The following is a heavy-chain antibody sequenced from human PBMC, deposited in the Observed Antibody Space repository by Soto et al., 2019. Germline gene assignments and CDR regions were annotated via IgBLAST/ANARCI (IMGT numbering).Heavy chain of an antibody. J-gene: IGHJ6*03. CDR1: GGSFSTYS. Sequence: QVELQQWGAGLLKPSETLSLTCAVSGGSFSTYSWNWIRQPPGKGLEWIGEINHSGGTNFNPSLKLRVSFPIYTSTKEFPLRLSSATAADTAVYYCARRVITPLPFSYHSFHDMDVWCKGTTVTVSS. CDR2: INHSGGT. V-gene: IGHV4-34*01. CDR3: ARRVITPLPFSYHSFHDMDV. D-gene: IGHD1-20*01.